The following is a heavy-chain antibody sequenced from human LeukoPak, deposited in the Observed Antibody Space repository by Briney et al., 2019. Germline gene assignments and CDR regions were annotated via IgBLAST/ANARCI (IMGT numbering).Heavy chain of an antibody. J-gene: IGHJ4*02. D-gene: IGHD3-9*01. Sequence: ASVKVSCKASGYTFTGYYMHWVRQAPGQGLEWMGWINPNSGGTNYAQKFQGRLTMTRDTSISTAYMELSRLRSDDTAVYYCARDSVYDILTGYYPSFGNDYWGQGTLVTVSS. CDR2: INPNSGGT. CDR3: ARDSVYDILTGYYPSFGNDY. V-gene: IGHV1-2*02. CDR1: GYTFTGYY.